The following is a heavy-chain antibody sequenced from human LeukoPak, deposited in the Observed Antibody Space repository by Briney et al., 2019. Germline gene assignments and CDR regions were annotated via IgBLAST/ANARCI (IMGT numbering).Heavy chain of an antibody. CDR1: GYTFTTYP. Sequence: ASLKVSCKASGYTFTTYPISWVRQAPGQGLEWMGCISAYNGKTNYPQKVQGRVTMTTDTTTSTAYMELRSLRSDDTGVYYCVREASDCSSATCYGSVYYYGMDVWGQGTTVTVSS. CDR3: VREASDCSSATCYGSVYYYGMDV. J-gene: IGHJ6*02. CDR2: ISAYNGKT. D-gene: IGHD2-2*01. V-gene: IGHV1-18*01.